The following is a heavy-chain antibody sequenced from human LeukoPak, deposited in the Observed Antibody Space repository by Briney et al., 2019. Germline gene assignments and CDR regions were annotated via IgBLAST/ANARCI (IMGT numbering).Heavy chain of an antibody. Sequence: PGGSLRPSCAASGFTFSSYAMSWVRQAPGKGLEWVSSISYSGGSTFYADSVKGRFTISRDNSKNTLFLQLNSLRADDTAAYYCARASVGSTWIFDYWGQGTLVTVSS. D-gene: IGHD4-23*01. J-gene: IGHJ4*02. CDR1: GFTFSSYA. CDR3: ARASVGSTWIFDY. CDR2: ISYSGGST. V-gene: IGHV3-23*01.